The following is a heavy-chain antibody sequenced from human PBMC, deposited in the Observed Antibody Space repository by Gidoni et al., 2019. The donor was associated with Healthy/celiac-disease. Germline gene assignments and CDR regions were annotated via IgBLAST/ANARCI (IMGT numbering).Heavy chain of an antibody. J-gene: IGHJ4*02. V-gene: IGHV4-61*02. CDR2: IDTRGST. Sequence: QVQLQESGPGLVKPSQTLSLTCTVSGGPISSGSYHWSWLRQTAGKGLEWIGRIDTRGSTTYNPALKSRVTISVDTSKNQFSLKLSSVTAADTAVYYCARNSGSYYWYFDYWGQGTLVTVSS. D-gene: IGHD1-26*01. CDR1: GGPISSGSYH. CDR3: ARNSGSYYWYFDY.